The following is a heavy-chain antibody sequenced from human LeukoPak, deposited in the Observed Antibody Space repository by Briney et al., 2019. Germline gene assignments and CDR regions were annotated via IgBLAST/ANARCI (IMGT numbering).Heavy chain of an antibody. Sequence: SETLSLTCSFSGDSFSDYYWTWIRRPPGGRLEWIGHIYFRGSTKYNPSLKHRVTISVDTSKNQVYLTLTSVTAADTAVYYCARAMRWTSGPVELGWFDRWGQRTLVTVSS. CDR1: GDSFSDYY. V-gene: IGHV4-59*01. J-gene: IGHJ5*02. D-gene: IGHD1-1*01. CDR2: IYFRGST. CDR3: ARAMRWTSGPVELGWFDR.